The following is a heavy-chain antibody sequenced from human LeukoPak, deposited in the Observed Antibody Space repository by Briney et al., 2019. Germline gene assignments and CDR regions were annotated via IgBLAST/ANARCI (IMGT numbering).Heavy chain of an antibody. J-gene: IGHJ6*03. V-gene: IGHV3-73*01. CDR1: GFTFSGSA. D-gene: IGHD2-2*01. Sequence: GGSLKLSCAASGFTFSGSAMHWVRQASGKGLEWGGRIRSKANSYATAYAASVKGRFTISRDDSKNTAYLQMNSLKTEDTAVYYCTRNAVVVPAARFDYYYYYMDVWGKGTTVTVSS. CDR2: IRSKANSYAT. CDR3: TRNAVVVPAARFDYYYYYMDV.